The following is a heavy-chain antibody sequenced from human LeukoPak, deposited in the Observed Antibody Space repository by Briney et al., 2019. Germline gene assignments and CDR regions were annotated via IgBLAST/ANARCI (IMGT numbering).Heavy chain of an antibody. CDR2: ISAYNDNT. D-gene: IGHD4-17*01. CDR3: ARDDLHGDLDFDY. CDR1: GYTFTSYG. V-gene: IGHV1-18*04. J-gene: IGHJ4*02. Sequence: ASVKVSCKASGYTFTSYGISWVRQAPGQGLEWMGWISAYNDNTDYAQKLQGRVTMTIDTFTNTAYMELRSLRSDDTAVYYCARDDLHGDLDFDYWGQGTLVTVSS.